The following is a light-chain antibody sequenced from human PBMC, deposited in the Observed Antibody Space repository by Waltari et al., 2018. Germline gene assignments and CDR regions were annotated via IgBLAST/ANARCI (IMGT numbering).Light chain of an antibody. CDR2: STN. CDR1: TGQPSTTHY. J-gene: IGLJ3*02. CDR3: LLYYGDARWV. V-gene: IGLV7-43*01. Sequence: QTVVTQEPSLTVSPGETVTLTCAPATGQPSTTHYPHWLPRKPGQAPTSLIYSTNKRHPWTPARFSGSLLGGKAALTLSRAQPEDEAEYYCLLYYGDARWVFGGGTKLTVL.